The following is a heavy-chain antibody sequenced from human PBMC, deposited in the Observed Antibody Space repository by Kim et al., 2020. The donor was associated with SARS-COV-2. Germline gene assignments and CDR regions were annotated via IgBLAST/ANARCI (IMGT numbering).Heavy chain of an antibody. Sequence: TTYAAPVRGRFTISRDNAETTLFLQMNSLTAEDTAVYYCARDLSGAADYWGQGTLVTASS. J-gene: IGHJ4*02. V-gene: IGHV3-74*01. CDR2: T. CDR3: ARDLSGAADY. D-gene: IGHD3-10*01.